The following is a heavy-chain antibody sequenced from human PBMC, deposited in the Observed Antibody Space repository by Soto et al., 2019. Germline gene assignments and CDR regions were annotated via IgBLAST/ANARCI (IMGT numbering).Heavy chain of an antibody. D-gene: IGHD3-10*01. CDR2: INHSGST. CDR3: ARGGSFITIVRGVRFDP. J-gene: IGHJ5*02. Sequence: PSETLSLTCAVYGGSFSGYYWSWIRQPPGKGLEWIGEINHSGSTNYNPSLKSRVTISVDTSKNQFSLKLSSVTAADTAVYYCARGGSFITIVRGVRFDPWGQGTLVTVSS. CDR1: GGSFSGYY. V-gene: IGHV4-34*01.